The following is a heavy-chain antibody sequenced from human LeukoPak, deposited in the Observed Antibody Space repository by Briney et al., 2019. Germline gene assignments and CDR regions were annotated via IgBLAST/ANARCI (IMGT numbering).Heavy chain of an antibody. Sequence: ASVKVSCKASGGTFSSYAISWVRQAPGQGLEWMGGIIPIFGTANYAQKFQGRVTITADESTSTAYMELSSLRSEDTAVYYCARGGVAVAGRVWSYWGQGTLVTVSS. CDR2: IIPIFGTA. V-gene: IGHV1-69*13. CDR1: GGTFSSYA. CDR3: ARGGVAVAGRVWSY. D-gene: IGHD6-19*01. J-gene: IGHJ4*02.